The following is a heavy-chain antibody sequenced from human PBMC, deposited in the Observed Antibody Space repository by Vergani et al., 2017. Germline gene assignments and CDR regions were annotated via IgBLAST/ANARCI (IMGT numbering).Heavy chain of an antibody. Sequence: EVQLVESGGGLVQPGRSLRLSCAASGFTFDDYAMHWVRQAPGKGLEWVSGISWNSGSIGYADSVKGRFTISRDNAKNSLYLQMNSLRAEDTAVYYCARDPGAAAGYGMDVWGQGTTVTVSS. J-gene: IGHJ6*02. CDR1: GFTFDDYA. V-gene: IGHV3-9*01. CDR2: ISWNSGSI. CDR3: ARDPGAAAGYGMDV. D-gene: IGHD6-13*01.